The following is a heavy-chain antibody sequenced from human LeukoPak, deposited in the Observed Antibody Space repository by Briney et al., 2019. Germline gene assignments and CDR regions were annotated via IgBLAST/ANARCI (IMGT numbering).Heavy chain of an antibody. Sequence: GRSLRLSCAASAFTFSSYSMHWVSQAQGKGLEWVAAISYDGSNKCYADSVKGRLTISRDNSKNTLYLKMNSLRAEDTAVYYCAKADIAIFGVITLRAFDYWGQGTLVTVSS. CDR1: AFTFSSYS. D-gene: IGHD3-3*01. V-gene: IGHV3-30*18. CDR3: AKADIAIFGVITLRAFDY. J-gene: IGHJ4*02. CDR2: ISYDGSNK.